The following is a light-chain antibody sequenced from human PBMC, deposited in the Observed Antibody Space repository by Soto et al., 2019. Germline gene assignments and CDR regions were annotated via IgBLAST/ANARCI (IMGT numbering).Light chain of an antibody. V-gene: IGLV2-14*02. CDR3: GSYSSTTTREV. Sequence: QSALTQPRSVSGSPGQSVTISCTGSYSDVGTFYFVSWYQQYPGKGPKLIIYEVTHRPSGVSHRFSGSKSASTASLTISGLQVEDEADYFCGSYSSTTTREVFGTGTKVTVL. CDR2: EVT. J-gene: IGLJ1*01. CDR1: YSDVGTFYF.